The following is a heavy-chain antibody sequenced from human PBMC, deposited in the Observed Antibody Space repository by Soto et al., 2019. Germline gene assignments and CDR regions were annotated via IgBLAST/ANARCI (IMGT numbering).Heavy chain of an antibody. D-gene: IGHD2-15*01. J-gene: IGHJ4*02. CDR3: AKDGYCIGGGCQTFIDY. CDR1: GFTFRSYG. V-gene: IGHV3-30*18. Sequence: GGSLRLSCAASGFTFRSYGMHWVRQAPGKGLEWVAVISYDGSNEYYGDSVKGRFTISRDNSKNTLYLQMNSLRAEDTAVYYCAKDGYCIGGGCQTFIDYWGQGTLVTVSS. CDR2: ISYDGSNE.